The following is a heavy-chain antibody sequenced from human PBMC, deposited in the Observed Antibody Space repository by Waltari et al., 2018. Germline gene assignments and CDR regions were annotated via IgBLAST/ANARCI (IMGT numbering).Heavy chain of an antibody. CDR1: GGSISSGGYS. J-gene: IGHJ4*02. D-gene: IGHD6-6*01. V-gene: IGHV4-30-2*03. CDR3: ARRSIAARPFDY. Sequence: QLQLQESGSGLVKPSQTLSLTCAVSGGSISSGGYSWSWIRQPPGKGLEWIGSIYYSGSTYYNPSLKSRVTISVDTSKNQFSLKLSSVTAADTAVYYFARRSIAARPFDYWGQGTLVTVSS. CDR2: IYYSGST.